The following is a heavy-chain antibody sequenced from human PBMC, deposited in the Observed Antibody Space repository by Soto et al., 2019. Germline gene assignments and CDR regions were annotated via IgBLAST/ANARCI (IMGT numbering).Heavy chain of an antibody. J-gene: IGHJ6*02. CDR3: ARGGGYCSSTSCFYYYYGMDV. CDR1: GYTFTSYG. D-gene: IGHD2-2*01. V-gene: IGHV1-18*01. CDR2: ISAYNGNT. Sequence: ASVKVSCKASGYTFTSYGISWVRQAPGQGLEWMGWISAYNGNTNYAQKLQGRVTMTTDTSTSTAYVELRSLRSDDTAVYYCARGGGYCSSTSCFYYYYGMDVWGQGTTVTVSS.